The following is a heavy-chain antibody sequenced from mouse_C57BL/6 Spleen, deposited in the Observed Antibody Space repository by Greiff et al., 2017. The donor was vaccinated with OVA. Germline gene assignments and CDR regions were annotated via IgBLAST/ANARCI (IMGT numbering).Heavy chain of an antibody. CDR1: GYPFTDYE. CDR2: IDPETGGT. V-gene: IGHV1-15*01. J-gene: IGHJ2*01. CDR3: TRDCTTRPLDYFDY. D-gene: IGHD1-1*01. Sequence: QVQLQQSGAELVRPGASVTLSCKASGYPFTDYEMHWVKQTPVHGLEWIGAIDPETGGTAYTQKLKGKAILTADKSSSTAYMELRSLTSEVSAVYYCTRDCTTRPLDYFDYWGQGTTLTVSS.